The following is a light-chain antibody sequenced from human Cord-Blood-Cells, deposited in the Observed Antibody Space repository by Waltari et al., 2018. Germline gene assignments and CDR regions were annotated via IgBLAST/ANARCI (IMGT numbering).Light chain of an antibody. Sequence: QSVLTKPPSAPGTPGQRVTISCSGSSSNIGSNYVYWYQQHPGTGPKLLIYRNNQRPSRVPGRFSGSKSGASASLAISGLRSEDEADYYCAAWDASLSGWVFGGGTKLTVL. CDR1: SSNIGSNY. V-gene: IGLV1-47*01. CDR3: AAWDASLSGWV. J-gene: IGLJ3*02. CDR2: RNN.